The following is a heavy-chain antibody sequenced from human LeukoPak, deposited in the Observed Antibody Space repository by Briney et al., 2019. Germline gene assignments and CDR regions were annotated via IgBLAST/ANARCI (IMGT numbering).Heavy chain of an antibody. CDR3: ASQIVVVPAASFRPVDY. V-gene: IGHV3-21*01. CDR1: GFTFSSYS. CDR2: ISSSSSYI. J-gene: IGHJ4*02. D-gene: IGHD2-2*01. Sequence: GGSLRLSCAASGFTFSSYSMNWVRQAPGKGLEWVSSISSSSSYIYYADSVKGRFTISRDNAKNSLYLQMNSLRAEDTAVYYCASQIVVVPAASFRPVDYWGQGTLVTVSS.